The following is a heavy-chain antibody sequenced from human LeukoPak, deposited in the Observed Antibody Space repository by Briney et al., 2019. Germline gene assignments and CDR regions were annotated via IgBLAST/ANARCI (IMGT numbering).Heavy chain of an antibody. CDR3: ARGYCSGGSCYGTTYNWFDP. D-gene: IGHD2-15*01. Sequence: ASVKVSCKASGYTFTSYAMNWVRQAPGQGLEWMGWINTNTGNPTYAQDFTGRFVFSLDTSVSTAYLQISSLKAEDTAVYYCARGYCSGGSCYGTTYNWFDPWGQGTLVTVSS. V-gene: IGHV7-4-1*02. CDR1: GYTFTSYA. CDR2: INTNTGNP. J-gene: IGHJ5*02.